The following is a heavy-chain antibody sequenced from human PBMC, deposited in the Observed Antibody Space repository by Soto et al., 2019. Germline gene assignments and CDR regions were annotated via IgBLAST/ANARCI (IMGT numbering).Heavy chain of an antibody. CDR1: GYSFTSYW. CDR3: ARDVNDSSGSQGFDY. Sequence: PGESLKISCKGSGYSFTSYWIGWVRQMPGKGLEWMGIIYPGDSDTRYSPSFQGQVTISADKSISTAYLQWSSLKAADTAIYYCARDVNDSSGSQGFDYWGQGTLVTVSS. V-gene: IGHV5-51*01. J-gene: IGHJ4*02. D-gene: IGHD3-22*01. CDR2: IYPGDSDT.